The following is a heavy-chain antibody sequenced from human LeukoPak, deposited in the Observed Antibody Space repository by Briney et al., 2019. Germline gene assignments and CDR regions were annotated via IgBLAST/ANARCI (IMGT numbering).Heavy chain of an antibody. CDR2: IYHSGST. J-gene: IGHJ6*03. CDR3: ARARKNYYMDV. Sequence: SETLSLTCAVSGYSISSGYYWGWIRQPPGKGLEWIGSIYHSGSTYYNPSLKSRVTISVDTSKNQFSLKLSSVTAADTAVYYCARARKNYYMDVWGKGTTVTVSS. CDR1: GYSISSGYY. V-gene: IGHV4-38-2*01.